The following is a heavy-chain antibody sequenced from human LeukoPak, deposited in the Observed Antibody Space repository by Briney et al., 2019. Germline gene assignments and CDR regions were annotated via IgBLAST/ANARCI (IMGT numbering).Heavy chain of an antibody. V-gene: IGHV1-2*02. CDR1: GYTFTGYY. Sequence: ASVKVSCKASGYTFTGYYMHWVRQAPGQGLEWMGWINPNSGGTNYAQKFQGRVTMTRDTSISTAYMELSRLRSDDTAVYYCARDDCSGGSCYSGRVKLNWFDPWGQGTLVTVSS. CDR2: INPNSGGT. D-gene: IGHD2-15*01. J-gene: IGHJ5*02. CDR3: ARDDCSGGSCYSGRVKLNWFDP.